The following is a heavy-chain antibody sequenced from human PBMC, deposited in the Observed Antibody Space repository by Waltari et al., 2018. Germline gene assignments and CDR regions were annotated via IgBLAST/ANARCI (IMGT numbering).Heavy chain of an antibody. CDR3: ARGAGVFRYYYMDV. CDR2: INHSGST. CDR1: GGSFSGYY. V-gene: IGHV4-34*01. Sequence: QVQLQQWGAGLLKPSETLSLTCAVYGGSFSGYYWRWIRQPPGKGLEWIGEINHSGSTNYNPSRKRRVTISVDTSKNQFSLKLSSVTAADTAVYYCARGAGVFRYYYMDVWGKGTTVTIAS. J-gene: IGHJ6*03. D-gene: IGHD3-10*01.